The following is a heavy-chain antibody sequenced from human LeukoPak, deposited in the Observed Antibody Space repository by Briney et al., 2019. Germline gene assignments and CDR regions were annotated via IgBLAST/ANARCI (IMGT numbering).Heavy chain of an antibody. D-gene: IGHD6-13*01. CDR1: GGSLSSYY. CDR3: ARGGQQVVLRNWFDP. J-gene: IGHJ5*02. CDR2: IYYSGST. Sequence: SETLSLTRSVSGGSLSSYYWRWIRPPPARGLAGVGYIYYSGSTNYNPSLKSRVTISVDTSKNQFSLKLSSVTAADTAVYYCARGGQQVVLRNWFDPWGQGTLVTVSS. V-gene: IGHV4-59*01.